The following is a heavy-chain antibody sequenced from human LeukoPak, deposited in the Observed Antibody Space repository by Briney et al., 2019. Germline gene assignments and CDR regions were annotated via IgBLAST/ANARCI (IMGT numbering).Heavy chain of an antibody. CDR3: ARETYYYGSGKGLDY. CDR2: IYHSGST. V-gene: IGHV4-38-2*02. D-gene: IGHD3-10*01. Sequence: SETLSLTCTVSGYSISSGYYWGWIRQPPGKGLEWIGSIYHSGSTYYNPSLKSRLTISVDTSKNQFSLKLSSVTAADTAVYYCARETYYYGSGKGLDYWGQGTLVTVSS. CDR1: GYSISSGYY. J-gene: IGHJ4*02.